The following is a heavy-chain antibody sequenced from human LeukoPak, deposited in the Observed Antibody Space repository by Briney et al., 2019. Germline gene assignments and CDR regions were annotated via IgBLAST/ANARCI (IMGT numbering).Heavy chain of an antibody. CDR1: GYTFTDYY. CDR3: GRKSASRKTSEFDY. J-gene: IGHJ4*02. D-gene: IGHD1-14*01. Sequence: ASVKVSCKASGYTFTDYYMNWVRQAPGQRLEWMGWIHPNSGGTNYAQKFQGRVTMNRDTSISTAYMELSRLTFDDTAVYYCGRKSASRKTSEFDYWGQGTQVTVSS. V-gene: IGHV1-2*02. CDR2: IHPNSGGT.